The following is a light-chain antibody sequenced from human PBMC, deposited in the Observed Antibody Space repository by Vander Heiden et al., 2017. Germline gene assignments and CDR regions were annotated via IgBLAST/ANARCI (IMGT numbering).Light chain of an antibody. CDR3: QQRDSTPLT. J-gene: IGKJ4*01. V-gene: IGKV1-39*01. Sequence: DIQITVSPSPLSASVGDSVTITCRATQSISSYLNWYQQKPGKAPKLLIYAASSLQSGVPSRFSGSGSGTDFTLTISRRQPEDFATYYCQQRDSTPLTFGGGTKVEIK. CDR2: AAS. CDR1: QSISSY.